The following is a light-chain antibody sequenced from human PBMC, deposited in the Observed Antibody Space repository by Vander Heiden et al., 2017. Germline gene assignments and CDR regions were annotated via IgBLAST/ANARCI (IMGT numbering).Light chain of an antibody. Sequence: EIVFTQSPGTLSLPPGENPNLSCRASQCVTNSRLAWHRQEPGLAPKLIIFDTSRRATGIPDRFSGSGSGTDFTLTINRLESEDFALYYCQQYYNSPETFGQGTRVEMK. J-gene: IGKJ1*01. V-gene: IGKV3-20*01. CDR3: QQYYNSPET. CDR2: DTS. CDR1: QCVTNSR.